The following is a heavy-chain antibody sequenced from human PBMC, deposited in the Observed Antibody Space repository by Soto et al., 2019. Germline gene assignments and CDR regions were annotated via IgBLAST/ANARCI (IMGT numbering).Heavy chain of an antibody. CDR3: ARVRTPDYDFWSGHFDY. CDR1: GYTFTSYG. Sequence: QVQLVQSGAEVKKPGASVKVSCKASGYTFTSYGISWVRQAPGQGLEWMGWISAYNGNTNYAQKLQGRVTMTTDTSTSTAYMELRSLRSDDTAVYYCARVRTPDYDFWSGHFDYWGQGTLVTVSS. V-gene: IGHV1-18*04. D-gene: IGHD3-3*01. J-gene: IGHJ4*02. CDR2: ISAYNGNT.